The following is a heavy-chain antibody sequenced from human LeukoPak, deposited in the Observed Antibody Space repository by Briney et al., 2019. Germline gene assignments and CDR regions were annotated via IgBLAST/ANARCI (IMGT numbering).Heavy chain of an antibody. CDR1: GDSIRNQC. CDR3: VRDSRYGSGWFEDGLDF. D-gene: IGHD6-13*01. Sequence: SETLSLTCTVTGDSIRNQCWSWIRQPPGKGLEWIGYIHYSGSTKNNPSLKSRVTISTDTSKNQFSLKVNSVTAADTAVYYCVRDSRYGSGWFEDGLDFWGQGTTVTVSS. V-gene: IGHV4-59*11. CDR2: IHYSGST. J-gene: IGHJ6*02.